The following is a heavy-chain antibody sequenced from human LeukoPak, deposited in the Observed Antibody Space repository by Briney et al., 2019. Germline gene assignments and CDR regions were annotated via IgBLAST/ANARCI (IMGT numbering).Heavy chain of an antibody. D-gene: IGHD2-2*02. V-gene: IGHV4-30-2*01. CDR1: GGSISSGGYS. CDR2: IYHSGST. J-gene: IGHJ3*02. Sequence: NPSQTLSLTCAVSGGSISSGGYSWSWIRQPPGKGLEWIGYIYHSGSTYYNPSLKSRVTISVDTSKNQFSLKLSSVTAADTAVYYCARSTYCSSTSCYTLREAFDIWGQGTMVTVSS. CDR3: ARSTYCSSTSCYTLREAFDI.